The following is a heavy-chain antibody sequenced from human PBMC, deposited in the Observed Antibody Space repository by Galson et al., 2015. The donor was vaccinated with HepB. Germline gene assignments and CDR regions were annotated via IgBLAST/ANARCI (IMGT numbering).Heavy chain of an antibody. D-gene: IGHD6-13*01. Sequence: SVKVSCKASGYIFTGYFLHWVRQAPGQGLEWMGWINPDSGGTNYAQNFQGWVTMTRDTSISTAYMELSRLRSDDTAMYYCARRVAATGAFDYWGQGTLVTVSS. CDR2: INPDSGGT. V-gene: IGHV1-2*04. CDR1: GYIFTGYF. J-gene: IGHJ4*02. CDR3: ARRVAATGAFDY.